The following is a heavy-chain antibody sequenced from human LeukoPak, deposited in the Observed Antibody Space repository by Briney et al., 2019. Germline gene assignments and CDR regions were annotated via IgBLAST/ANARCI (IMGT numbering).Heavy chain of an antibody. D-gene: IGHD6-19*01. Sequence: GGSLRLSCAASGFTFSSYAMSWVRQAPGKGLEWVSAISGSGGSTYYADSVKGRFTISRDNSKTTLYLQMNSLRAEDTAVYYCAKVLYSSGCFDYWGQGTLVTVSS. J-gene: IGHJ4*02. V-gene: IGHV3-23*01. CDR1: GFTFSSYA. CDR2: ISGSGGST. CDR3: AKVLYSSGCFDY.